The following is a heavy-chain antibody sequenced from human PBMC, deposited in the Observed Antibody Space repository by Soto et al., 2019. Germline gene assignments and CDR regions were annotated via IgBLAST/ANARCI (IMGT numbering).Heavy chain of an antibody. CDR2: INPNSGGT. Sequence: GASVKVSCKASGYTFTGYYMHWVRQAPGQGLEWMGWINPNSGGTNYAQKFQGWVTMTRDTSISTAYMELSRLRSDDTAVYYCARDHYYDSSGYYGSFDYWGQGTLVTVSS. J-gene: IGHJ4*02. CDR1: GYTFTGYY. CDR3: ARDHYYDSSGYYGSFDY. V-gene: IGHV1-2*04. D-gene: IGHD3-22*01.